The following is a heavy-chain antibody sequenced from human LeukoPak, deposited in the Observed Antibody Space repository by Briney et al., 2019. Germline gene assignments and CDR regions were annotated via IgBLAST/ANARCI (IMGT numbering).Heavy chain of an antibody. D-gene: IGHD2-15*01. Sequence: PGGSLRLSCAASGFTFSSYAMSWVRQAPGKGLQWVAVISGSGTITYYADSVKGRFTISRDNSKNTLYLQMNNMRAEDTALYYCAKRMVVAAKEYYFDYWGQGTLVTVSS. CDR3: AKRMVVAAKEYYFDY. CDR1: GFTFSSYA. J-gene: IGHJ4*02. CDR2: ISGSGTIT. V-gene: IGHV3-23*01.